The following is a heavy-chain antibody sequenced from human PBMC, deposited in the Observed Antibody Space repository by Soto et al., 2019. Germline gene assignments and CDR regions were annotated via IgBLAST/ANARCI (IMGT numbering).Heavy chain of an antibody. D-gene: IGHD5-18*01. J-gene: IGHJ4*02. CDR2: ISSSSSYI. Sequence: GGSLRLSCAASGFTFSSYAMSWVRQAPGKGLEWVSAISSSSSYIYYADSVKGRFTISRDNAKNSLYLQMNSLRAEDTAVYYCARDGGGYSYGLLDYWGQGTLVTVSS. CDR1: GFTFSSYA. V-gene: IGHV3-21*01. CDR3: ARDGGGYSYGLLDY.